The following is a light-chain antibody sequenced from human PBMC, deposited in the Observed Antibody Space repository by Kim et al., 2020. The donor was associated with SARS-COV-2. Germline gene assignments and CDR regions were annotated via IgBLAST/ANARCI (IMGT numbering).Light chain of an antibody. CDR1: QSISSW. J-gene: IGKJ2*01. V-gene: IGKV1-5*03. Sequence: SASVGDRVNITCRASQSISSWMAWYQQKSGQAPKLLIYKASTLETGVPSRFSGSGSGTEFTLTISSLQPDDFATYYCQQYYTYPYTFGQGTKLEI. CDR2: KAS. CDR3: QQYYTYPYT.